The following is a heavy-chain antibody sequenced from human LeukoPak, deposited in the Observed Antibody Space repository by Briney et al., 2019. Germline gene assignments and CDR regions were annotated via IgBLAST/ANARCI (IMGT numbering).Heavy chain of an antibody. CDR3: AREGYSSSWYPN. D-gene: IGHD6-13*01. CDR2: ISSSSSYI. Sequence: GGSLRLSCAASGFTFSSYAMSWVRQAPGKGLEWVSSISSSSSYIYYADSVKGRFTISRDNAKNSLYLQMNSLRAEDTAVYYCAREGYSSSWYPNWGQGTLVTVFS. J-gene: IGHJ4*02. CDR1: GFTFSSYA. V-gene: IGHV3-21*01.